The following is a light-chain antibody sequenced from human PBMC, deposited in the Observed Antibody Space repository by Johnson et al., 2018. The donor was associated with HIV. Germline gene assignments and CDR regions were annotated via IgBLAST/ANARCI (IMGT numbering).Light chain of an antibody. V-gene: IGLV1-51*02. Sequence: QPVLTQPPSVSVAPGQKVTISCSGSSSNIGNNYVSWYQQLPGTAPKLLIYENNKRPSGIPDRFSASKSGTSATLGITGLQTGDEADYYCATWDSSLSGGVFGTGTKVTVL. CDR1: SSNIGNNY. CDR3: ATWDSSLSGGV. J-gene: IGLJ1*01. CDR2: ENN.